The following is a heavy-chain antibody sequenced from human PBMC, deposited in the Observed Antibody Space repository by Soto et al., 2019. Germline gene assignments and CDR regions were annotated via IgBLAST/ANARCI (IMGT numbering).Heavy chain of an antibody. Sequence: GASVKVSCKASGGTFSSYAISWVRQAPGQGLEWMGGIIPIFGTANYAQKFQGRVTITADESTSTACMELSSLRSEDTAVYYCARGREVLTAIDYYGMDVWGQGTTVTVYS. CDR1: GGTFSSYA. J-gene: IGHJ6*02. CDR3: ARGREVLTAIDYYGMDV. V-gene: IGHV1-69*13. CDR2: IIPIFGTA. D-gene: IGHD2-21*02.